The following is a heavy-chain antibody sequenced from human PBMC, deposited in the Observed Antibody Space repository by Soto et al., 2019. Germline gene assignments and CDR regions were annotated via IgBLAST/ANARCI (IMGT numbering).Heavy chain of an antibody. V-gene: IGHV4-39*01. D-gene: IGHD2-15*01. Sequence: SETLSLTCTGSGCPLSSSSYYLGWIRQPPGKGLEWIGSIYYSGSTYYNPSLKSRVTISVDTSKNQFSLKLSSVTAADTDVYYCARRRWYDAFDIWGQGTMVTVSS. CDR1: GCPLSSSSYY. CDR3: ARRRWYDAFDI. CDR2: IYYSGST. J-gene: IGHJ3*02.